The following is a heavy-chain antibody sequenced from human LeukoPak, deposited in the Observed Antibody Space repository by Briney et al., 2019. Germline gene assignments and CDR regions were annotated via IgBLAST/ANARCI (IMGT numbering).Heavy chain of an antibody. J-gene: IGHJ5*02. Sequence: ASVTVSCQASGYTFTGYYMHWVRQAPGQGMGWMGWINPYNGGTNYAQKFQGRVPITRGAVLSTAYMELSRLRSDDPAVYYCARSAAVADYNWFDPWGQGTLVAVSS. CDR2: INPYNGGT. V-gene: IGHV1-2*02. D-gene: IGHD6-19*01. CDR3: ARSAAVADYNWFDP. CDR1: GYTFTGYY.